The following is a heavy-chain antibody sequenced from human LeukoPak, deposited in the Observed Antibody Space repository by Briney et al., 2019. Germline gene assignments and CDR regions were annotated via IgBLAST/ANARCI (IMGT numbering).Heavy chain of an antibody. CDR2: IKSQVDGGAT. Sequence: GGSLRLSCAASVFTFSIAWLSWVRQVPGKGLEWVGRIKSQVDGGATHYAAPVKDRFTISRDDSKTTLYLEMNSLKTEDTAVYYCTSQLQRPPWIIDVFGIWGQGTMVTVSS. CDR1: VFTFSIAW. V-gene: IGHV3-15*01. J-gene: IGHJ3*02. D-gene: IGHD4-23*01. CDR3: TSQLQRPPWIIDVFGI.